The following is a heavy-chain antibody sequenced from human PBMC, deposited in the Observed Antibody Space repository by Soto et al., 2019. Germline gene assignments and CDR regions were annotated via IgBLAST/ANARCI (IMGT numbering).Heavy chain of an antibody. Sequence: QLQLQESGPGLVKPSETLSLTCTVSGDSVTISDYYWGWIRQPPGKGLEWIGSIHYSGSTYYNPSRKSRVTISGDTSKNQCSLKLTSVTAADAAVYYCAAHDSGGYYAEYWGQGTLVTVSA. D-gene: IGHD3-22*01. V-gene: IGHV4-39*01. J-gene: IGHJ4*02. CDR1: GDSVTISDYY. CDR2: IHYSGST. CDR3: AAHDSGGYYAEY.